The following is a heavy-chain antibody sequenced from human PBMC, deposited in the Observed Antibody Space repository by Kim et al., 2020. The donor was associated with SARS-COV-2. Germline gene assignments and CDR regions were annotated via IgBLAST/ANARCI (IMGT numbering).Heavy chain of an antibody. J-gene: IGHJ4*02. CDR3: TTDGTYGDEDFDY. CDR2: IKSKTDGGTT. Sequence: GGSLRLSCAASGFTFSNAWMSWVRQAPGKGLEWVGRIKSKTDGGTTDYAAPVKGRFTISRDDSKNTLYLQMNSLETEDTAVYYCTTDGTYGDEDFDYWGQGTLVTVSS. V-gene: IGHV3-15*01. D-gene: IGHD4-17*01. CDR1: GFTFSNAW.